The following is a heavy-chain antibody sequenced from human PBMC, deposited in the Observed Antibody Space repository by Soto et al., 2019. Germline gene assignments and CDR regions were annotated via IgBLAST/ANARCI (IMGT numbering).Heavy chain of an antibody. CDR3: ARDRELACTSCYVWGYYYYGMDV. D-gene: IGHD2-2*01. CDR1: GFTFSSYS. CDR2: ISSSSYI. J-gene: IGHJ6*02. V-gene: IGHV3-21*01. Sequence: PGGSLRLSCAASGFTFSSYSMNWVRQAPGKGLEWVSSISSSSYIYYADSVKGRFTISRDNAKNSLYLQMNSMRAEDTAVYYCARDRELACTSCYVWGYYYYGMDVWGQGTTVTVYS.